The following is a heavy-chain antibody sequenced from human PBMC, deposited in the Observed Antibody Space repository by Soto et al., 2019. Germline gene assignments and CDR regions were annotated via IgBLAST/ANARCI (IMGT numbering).Heavy chain of an antibody. CDR2: IYYSGST. D-gene: IGHD3-10*01. V-gene: IGHV4-59*01. Sequence: PSETLSLTCTVSGGSISSYYWSWIRQPPGKGLEWIGYIYYSGSTNYNPSLKSRDTISVDTSKNQFSLKLSSVTAADTAVYYCASISIYGPIPRYSYYGMDVWGQGTTVTVSS. CDR3: ASISIYGPIPRYSYYGMDV. CDR1: GGSISSYY. J-gene: IGHJ6*02.